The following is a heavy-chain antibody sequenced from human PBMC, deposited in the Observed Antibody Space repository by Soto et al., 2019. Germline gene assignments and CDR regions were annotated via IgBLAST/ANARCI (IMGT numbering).Heavy chain of an antibody. V-gene: IGHV3-30*04. D-gene: IGHD1-26*01. CDR3: AREVEALEY. CDR2: ISYDGRNK. CDR1: GFTFSSYA. J-gene: IGHJ4*02. Sequence: GGSLRLSCAASGFTFSSYAMHWVRQAPGKGLEWVAVISYDGRNKYYADSVKGRFTISRDNSKNTLYLQMNSLRAEDTAVYYCAREVEALEYWGQGTLVTVSS.